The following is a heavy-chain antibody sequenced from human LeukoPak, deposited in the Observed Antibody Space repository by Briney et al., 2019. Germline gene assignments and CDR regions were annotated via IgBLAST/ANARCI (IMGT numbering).Heavy chain of an antibody. V-gene: IGHV4-61*02. D-gene: IGHD6-19*01. CDR2: IYTSGST. CDR3: ARTVVEYSSGWYYFDY. Sequence: SETLSLTCAVSGGSISSGGYSWSWIRQPAGKGLEWIGRIYTSGSTNYNPSLKSRVTISVDTSKNQFSLKLSSVTAADTAVYYCARTVVEYSSGWYYFDYWGQGTLVTVSS. CDR1: GGSISSGGYS. J-gene: IGHJ4*02.